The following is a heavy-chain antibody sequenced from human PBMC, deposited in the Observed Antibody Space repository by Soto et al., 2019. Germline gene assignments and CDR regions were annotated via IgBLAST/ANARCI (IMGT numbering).Heavy chain of an antibody. CDR2: ISSNGGST. V-gene: IGHV3-64*01. CDR1: GFTFSSYA. Sequence: PGGSLRLSCAASGFTFSSYAMHWVRQAPGKGLQYVSAISSNGGSTYYANSVKGRFTISRDNSKNTLYLQMGSLRAEDMAVYYCARDGHLKYWRQGTLVTVSS. J-gene: IGHJ4*02. CDR3: ARDGHLKY.